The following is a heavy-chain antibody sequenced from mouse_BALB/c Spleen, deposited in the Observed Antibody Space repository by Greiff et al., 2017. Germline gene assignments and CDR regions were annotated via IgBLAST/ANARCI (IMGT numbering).Heavy chain of an antibody. D-gene: IGHD1-1*01. CDR1: GYTFTSYW. J-gene: IGHJ3*01. V-gene: IGHV1-69*02. CDR2: IDPSDSYT. Sequence: QVQLQQPGAELVKPGASVKLSCKASGYTFTSYWMHWVKQRPGQGLEWIGEIDPSDSYTNYNQKFKGKATLTVDKSSSTAYMQLSSLTSEDSAVYYCARLNSPYYYGSSSLAWFAYWGQGTLVTVSA. CDR3: ARLNSPYYYGSSSLAWFAY.